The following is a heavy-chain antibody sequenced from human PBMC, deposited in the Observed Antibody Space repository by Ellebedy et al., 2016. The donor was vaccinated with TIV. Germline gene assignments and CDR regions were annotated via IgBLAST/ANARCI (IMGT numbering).Heavy chain of an antibody. J-gene: IGHJ4*02. CDR2: IKSRANGGTT. V-gene: IGHV3-15*05. D-gene: IGHD3-10*01. Sequence: GESLKISCAASGFTFSNAWLKWVRQAPGKGLEWVGRIKSRANGGTTDYPGPVKGRFTISRDDSKDTLYLQMNSLKTDDTAVYYWAYYRDSVGAHVDYWGQGTLVTVSS. CDR3: AYYRDSVGAHVDY. CDR1: GFTFSNAW.